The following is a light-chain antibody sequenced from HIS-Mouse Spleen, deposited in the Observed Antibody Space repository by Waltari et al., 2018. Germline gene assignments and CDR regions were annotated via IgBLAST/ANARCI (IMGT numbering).Light chain of an antibody. CDR1: SSDVGGYNY. CDR3: SSYTSSSTLVV. J-gene: IGLJ2*01. V-gene: IGLV2-14*03. Sequence: QSALTQPASVSGSPGQSITISCTGTSSDVGGYNYVSWYQQHPAKAPKLMLYDVSNRPAGVSSRVSGSKSGNTASLTISGLQAEDEADYYCSSYTSSSTLVVFGGGTKLTVL. CDR2: DVS.